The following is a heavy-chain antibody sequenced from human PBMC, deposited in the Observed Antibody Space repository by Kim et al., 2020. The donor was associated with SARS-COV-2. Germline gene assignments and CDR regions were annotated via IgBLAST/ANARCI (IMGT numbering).Heavy chain of an antibody. V-gene: IGHV3-23*01. D-gene: IGHD1-1*01. CDR1: GFTFSGYD. J-gene: IGHJ4*02. Sequence: GGSLRLSCAASGFTFSGYDMSWVRQAPGKGLEWVSGISGGGGNTYYADSVKGRFTISRDNSKNTLYLQMSSLRAEDTAVYYCARHWVGSGPTVFDSWGQGTLVTVSS. CDR3: ARHWVGSGPTVFDS. CDR2: ISGGGGNT.